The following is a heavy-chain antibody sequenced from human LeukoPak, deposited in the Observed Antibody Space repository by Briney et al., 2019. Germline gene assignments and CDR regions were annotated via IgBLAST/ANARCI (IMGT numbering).Heavy chain of an antibody. D-gene: IGHD3-16*01. V-gene: IGHV4-59*01. J-gene: IGHJ6*03. Sequence: SETLSLTCTVSGDSISSYYWSWIRQPPGKGLEWIGYMYYSGSANNNPSLKSRVTISVDTSKNQFSLKLNSVTAADTAVYYCARTFWDYYYCMDVWGKGTTVTVSS. CDR3: ARTFWDYYYCMDV. CDR1: GDSISSYY. CDR2: MYYSGSA.